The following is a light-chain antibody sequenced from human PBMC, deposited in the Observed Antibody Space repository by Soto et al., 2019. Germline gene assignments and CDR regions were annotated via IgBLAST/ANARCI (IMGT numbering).Light chain of an antibody. V-gene: IGLV2-14*01. J-gene: IGLJ1*01. CDR3: SSYTNTDTLVV. CDR2: EVT. Sequence: QSALTQPASVSGSPGQSITISCTGSSGDVGGYNYVSWYQQHPGKAPKLIIYEVTNRPTGVSNRFSASKSGNTASLTISGLQAEDEAYYYCSSYTNTDTLVVFGTGTKLTVL. CDR1: SGDVGGYNY.